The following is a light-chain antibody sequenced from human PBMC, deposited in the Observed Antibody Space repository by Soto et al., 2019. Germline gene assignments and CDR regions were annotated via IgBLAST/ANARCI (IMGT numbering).Light chain of an antibody. CDR2: GVS. J-gene: IGKJ5*01. CDR1: QRLSASD. Sequence: ELVLTQSPGTLSLSPGNRATLSCTATQRLSASDIAWYQQKPGQAPKFLIYGVSGRATGIPDRFSGSESWTDLTLTISRLETEDFAVYQCQQYGKSPLITVGQGTRLEI. V-gene: IGKV3-20*01. CDR3: QQYGKSPLIT.